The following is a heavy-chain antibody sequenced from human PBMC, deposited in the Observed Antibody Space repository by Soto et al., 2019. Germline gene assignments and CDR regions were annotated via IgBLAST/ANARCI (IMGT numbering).Heavy chain of an antibody. CDR1: GFTVSSFP. Sequence: EMHLLESGGGLVQPGGSLRLSCAASGFTVSSFPMTWVRPAPGKGLEWVSSISSSGDDSFYADSVKGRFTISRDSSKNMLFLQLSSLRAEDTAVYYCARKVAGSIWGQGTLVTVSS. CDR2: ISSSGDDS. J-gene: IGHJ4*02. V-gene: IGHV3-23*01. CDR3: ARKVAGSI. D-gene: IGHD6-19*01.